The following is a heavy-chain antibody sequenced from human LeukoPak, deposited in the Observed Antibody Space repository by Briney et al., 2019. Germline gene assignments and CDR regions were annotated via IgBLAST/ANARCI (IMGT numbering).Heavy chain of an antibody. Sequence: ASVKVSCKASGYTFSSSAMNWVRQAPGQGLEWMGWIHTDTGNPIYARGFKGRFVFSLDTSVSTAYLQITSLKPEDTAVYYCARDFRMIRGVPDYWGQGTLVTVSS. J-gene: IGHJ4*02. CDR1: GYTFSSSA. CDR3: ARDFRMIRGVPDY. V-gene: IGHV7-4-1*02. D-gene: IGHD3-10*01. CDR2: IHTDTGNP.